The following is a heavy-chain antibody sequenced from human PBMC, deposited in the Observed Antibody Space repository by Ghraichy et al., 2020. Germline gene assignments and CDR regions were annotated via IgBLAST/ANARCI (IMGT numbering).Heavy chain of an antibody. D-gene: IGHD6-13*01. V-gene: IGHV1-69*13. Sequence: SVKVSCKASGGTFSSYAISWVRQAPGQGLEWMGGIIPIFGTANYAQKFQGRVTITADESTSTAYMELSSLRSEDTAVYYCARVPTAAAAYYYYYYMDVWGKGTTVTVSS. CDR3: ARVPTAAAAYYYYYYMDV. CDR2: IIPIFGTA. J-gene: IGHJ6*03. CDR1: GGTFSSYA.